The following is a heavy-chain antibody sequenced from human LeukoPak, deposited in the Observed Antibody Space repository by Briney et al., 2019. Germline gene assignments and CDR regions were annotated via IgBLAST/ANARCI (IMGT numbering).Heavy chain of an antibody. CDR1: GFTFSSYA. CDR3: ANYRSGGGGYYSGLEH. D-gene: IGHD2-15*01. J-gene: IGHJ1*01. V-gene: IGHV3-30*04. CDR2: ISYDGSNK. Sequence: GGSLRLSCAASGFTFSSYAVHWVRQAPGKGLEWVAVISYDGSNKYYADSVKGRFTISRTNSENRLYLQMNSLRADDSGVYYCANYRSGGGGYYSGLEHWGQGTQVTVSS.